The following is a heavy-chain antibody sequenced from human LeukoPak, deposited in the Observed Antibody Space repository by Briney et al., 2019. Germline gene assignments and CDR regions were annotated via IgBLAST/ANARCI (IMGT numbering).Heavy chain of an antibody. J-gene: IGHJ1*01. CDR1: GFPFSGYG. V-gene: IGHV3-33*01. D-gene: IGHD4-11*01. CDR3: ATGGNFYYSH. CDR2: AYGDGSSQ. Sequence: GGSLRLSCAASGFPFSGYGMHWVRQAPGKGLEWVAVAYGDGSSQYYADSVKGRCSISKDISKNTLSLQMNSLRAEDTAVYSCATGGNFYYSHWGQGTLVTVSS.